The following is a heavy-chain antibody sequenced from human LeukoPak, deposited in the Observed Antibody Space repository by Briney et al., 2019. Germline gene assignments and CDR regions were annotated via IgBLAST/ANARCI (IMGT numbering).Heavy chain of an antibody. CDR3: ARLGHYYDSSGPG. CDR1: GGTFSSYA. D-gene: IGHD3-22*01. J-gene: IGHJ4*02. Sequence: SVKVSCKASGGTFSSYAISCVRQAPGQGLEWMGGIIPIFGTANYAQKFQGRVTITTDESTSTAYMELSSLRSEDTAVYYCARLGHYYDSSGPGWGQGTLVTVSS. CDR2: IIPIFGTA. V-gene: IGHV1-69*05.